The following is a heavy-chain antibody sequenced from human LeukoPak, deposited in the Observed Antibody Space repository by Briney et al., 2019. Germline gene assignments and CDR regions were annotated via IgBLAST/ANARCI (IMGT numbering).Heavy chain of an antibody. CDR1: GFTFSSYA. CDR2: IDSSRTYV. D-gene: IGHD7-27*01. Sequence: GGSLRLSYAPSGFTFSSYAMNWVRQPPGKGLEWVSSIDSSRTYVYYADSVKGRFTISRDNAKNSLSLQMNSLRAEDTAVYYCARDRELGAIDYWGQGTLVTVSS. V-gene: IGHV3-21*01. CDR3: ARDRELGAIDY. J-gene: IGHJ4*02.